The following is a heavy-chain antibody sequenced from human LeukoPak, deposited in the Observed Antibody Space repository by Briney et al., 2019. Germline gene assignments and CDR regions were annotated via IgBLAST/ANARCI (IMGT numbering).Heavy chain of an antibody. CDR1: GFTFSNYA. D-gene: IGHD1-26*01. CDR2: ISGGSGNI. J-gene: IGHJ4*02. Sequence: GGSLRLSCSVSGFTFSNYAMHWVRQAPGKGLEWVSLISGGSGNIYYVDSVKGRFTISRVNPKDSLYLQMNSLRAEDTAVYYCARDVDGNLDYWGQGTLVTVSS. CDR3: ARDVDGNLDY. V-gene: IGHV3-21*06.